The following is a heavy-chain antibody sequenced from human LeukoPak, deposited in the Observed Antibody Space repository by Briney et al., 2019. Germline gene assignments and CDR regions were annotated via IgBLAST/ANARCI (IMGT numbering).Heavy chain of an antibody. CDR3: ASAPISAAGFSFYFYGMDV. V-gene: IGHV4-30-4*01. Sequence: SQTLSLTCSVSGGSISSSGYYWNWIRQPPGRGLEWIGSMSYSGSTFYSPSLESRVSMSLDKSKSQFSLRVSSARAADTAVYYCASAPISAAGFSFYFYGMDVWGKGTTVTVSS. D-gene: IGHD6-13*01. J-gene: IGHJ6*04. CDR2: MSYSGST. CDR1: GGSISSSGYY.